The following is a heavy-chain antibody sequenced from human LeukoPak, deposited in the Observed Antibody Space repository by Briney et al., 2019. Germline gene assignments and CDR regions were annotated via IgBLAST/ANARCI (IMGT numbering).Heavy chain of an antibody. D-gene: IGHD6-13*01. J-gene: IGHJ3*02. V-gene: IGHV1-2*02. CDR3: AREIIAAAGVLDAFDI. Sequence: PNSGVTNYAQKFQGSVTMTRHTSISTAYMELSRLRSDDTAVYYCAREIIAAAGVLDAFDIWGQGTMVIVSS. CDR2: PNSGVT.